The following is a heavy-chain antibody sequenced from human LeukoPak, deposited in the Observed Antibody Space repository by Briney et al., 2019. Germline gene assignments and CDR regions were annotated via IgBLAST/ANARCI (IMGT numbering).Heavy chain of an antibody. D-gene: IGHD3-10*01. CDR3: ARAGQEWFGELGFDQ. CDR2: IKQDGSEK. Sequence: GGSLRLSCAASGFTFSSYAMSWVRQAPGKGLEWVANIKQDGSEKNYVESVKGRFTISRDNAKNSLYLQTNSLRAEDTAVYYCARAGQEWFGELGFDQWGQGTLVIVSS. CDR1: GFTFSSYA. V-gene: IGHV3-7*01. J-gene: IGHJ4*02.